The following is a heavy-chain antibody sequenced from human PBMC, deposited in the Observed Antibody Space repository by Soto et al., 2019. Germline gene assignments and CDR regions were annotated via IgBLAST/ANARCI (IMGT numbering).Heavy chain of an antibody. J-gene: IGHJ4*02. D-gene: IGHD3-22*01. CDR3: ARMPYDSSGPNFDY. CDR2: IYTSGST. Sequence: KPSETLSLTCTVSGGSISSYYWSWIRQPAGKGLEWIGRIYTSGSTNYNPSLKSRVTMSVDTSKNQFSLKLSSVTAADTAVYYCARMPYDSSGPNFDYWGQGTLVTVSS. V-gene: IGHV4-4*07. CDR1: GGSISSYY.